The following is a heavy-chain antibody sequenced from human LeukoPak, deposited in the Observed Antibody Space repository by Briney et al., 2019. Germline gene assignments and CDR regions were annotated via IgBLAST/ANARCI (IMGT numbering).Heavy chain of an antibody. J-gene: IGHJ4*02. D-gene: IGHD3-10*01. CDR2: INHSGST. CDR3: ARGPLWFRGFGY. Sequence: NPSETLSLTCTVSGGSISSYYWSWIRQPPGKGLEWIGEINHSGSTNYNPSLKSRVTISVDTSKNQFSLKLSSVTAADTAVYYCARGPLWFRGFGYWGQGTLVTVSS. CDR1: GGSISSYY. V-gene: IGHV4-34*01.